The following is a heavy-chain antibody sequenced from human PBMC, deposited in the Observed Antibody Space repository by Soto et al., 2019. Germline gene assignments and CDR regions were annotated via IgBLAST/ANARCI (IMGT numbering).Heavy chain of an antibody. CDR3: ARDLSILVTMVRGVIRHYYGMDV. J-gene: IGHJ6*02. Sequence: RASVKVSCKASGYTFTSYAMHWVRQAPGQGLEWMGWINAGNGNTKYSQKFQGRVTITRDTSASTDYMELSSLRSEDTAVYYCARDLSILVTMVRGVIRHYYGMDVWGQGTTVTVSS. V-gene: IGHV1-3*01. CDR2: INAGNGNT. D-gene: IGHD3-10*01. CDR1: GYTFTSYA.